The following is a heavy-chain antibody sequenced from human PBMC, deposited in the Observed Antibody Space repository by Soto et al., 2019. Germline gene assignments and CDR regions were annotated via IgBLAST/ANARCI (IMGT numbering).Heavy chain of an antibody. J-gene: IGHJ4*02. Sequence: GASVKVSCKASGGTFSSYGISWVRQAPGQGVEWMGGSIPIFGTANYAQKFQGRVTITADESTSTAYMELSSLRSEDTAVYYCARAPRLYYDYVWGSYPSPPSFDYWGQGTLVTVSS. CDR1: GGTFSSYG. V-gene: IGHV1-69*13. CDR3: ARAPRLYYDYVWGSYPSPPSFDY. CDR2: SIPIFGTA. D-gene: IGHD3-16*02.